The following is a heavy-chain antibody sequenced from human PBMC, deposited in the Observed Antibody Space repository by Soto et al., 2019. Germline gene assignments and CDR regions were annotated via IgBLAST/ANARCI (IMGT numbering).Heavy chain of an antibody. CDR1: GGTFSSYA. D-gene: IGHD2-15*01. V-gene: IGHV1-69*01. CDR2: IIPIFGTA. CDR3: AWLITVVSAFDC. J-gene: IGHJ4*02. Sequence: QVQLVQSGAEVKKPGSSVKVSCKASGGTFSSYAISWVRQAPGQGLEWMGGIIPIFGTANYAQKFQGRVMIAADESTSTAYMELRSLRSEDTAVYYCAWLITVVSAFDCGGQGTLVTGSS.